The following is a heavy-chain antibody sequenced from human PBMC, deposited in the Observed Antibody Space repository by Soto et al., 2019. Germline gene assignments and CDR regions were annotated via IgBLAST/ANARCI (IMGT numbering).Heavy chain of an antibody. CDR3: VKETYYYDVSSYYPLGS. D-gene: IGHD3-22*01. Sequence: PGESLRLSCAASGFTFDDYNMHWVRQAPGKGLEWVSLISRDGTNTNYAESVKGRFTISRDNSKNSLYLQMNSLRTEDTALYYCVKETYYYDVSSYYPLGSWGQGTLVTVSS. CDR2: ISRDGTNT. CDR1: GFTFDDYN. V-gene: IGHV3-43*01. J-gene: IGHJ5*02.